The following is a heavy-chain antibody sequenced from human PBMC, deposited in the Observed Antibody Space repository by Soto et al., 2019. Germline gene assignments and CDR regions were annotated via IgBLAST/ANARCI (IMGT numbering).Heavy chain of an antibody. CDR2: ISPRTTYK. CDR1: GFTFSDHY. CDR3: SRGGGGGLFDL. Sequence: QVLLVESGGGLVKPGGSLRLSCASSGFTFSDHYMSWIRRSPGKGLEFLSYISPRTTYKNYADSVKGRFTISRDNAKNSLYLQLNSLRAEDTAIYYCSRGGGGGLFDLWGQGTFVTVSS. V-gene: IGHV3-11*06. J-gene: IGHJ4*02. D-gene: IGHD2-21*01.